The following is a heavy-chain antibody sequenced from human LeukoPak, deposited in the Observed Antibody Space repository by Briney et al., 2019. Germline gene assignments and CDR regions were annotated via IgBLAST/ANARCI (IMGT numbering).Heavy chain of an antibody. CDR3: ARNRSMTTTPGFHH. D-gene: IGHD4-11*01. J-gene: IGHJ4*02. CDR1: AYFIGGDDY. V-gene: IGHV4-38-2*01. CDR2: IYHSGST. Sequence: KPSETLSLTCAVSAYFIGGDDYWRWVRQSPGKGLEWIGSIYHSGSTHYNPSLKSRVTISVDTSKNQFSLMLNSVTAADTAVYYCARNRSMTTTPGFHHWGQGTLVTVSS.